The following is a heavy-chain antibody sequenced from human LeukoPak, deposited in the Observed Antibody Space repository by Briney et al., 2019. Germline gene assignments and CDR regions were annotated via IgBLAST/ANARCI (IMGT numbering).Heavy chain of an antibody. CDR1: GYRFNDDY. Sequence: ASVKVSCKASGYRFNDDYIHWVRQAPGQGLEWMGWINPITSGTNYAQKFQGRVTMTRDSSSSTAYMELNRLTSDDTAVYFCARAPPHYCSGSLCYGWFDPWGQGTLVTVSS. D-gene: IGHD2-15*01. CDR3: ARAPPHYCSGSLCYGWFDP. J-gene: IGHJ5*02. CDR2: INPITSGT. V-gene: IGHV1-2*02.